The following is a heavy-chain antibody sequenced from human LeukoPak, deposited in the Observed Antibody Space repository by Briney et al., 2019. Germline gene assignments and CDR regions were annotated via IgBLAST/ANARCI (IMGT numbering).Heavy chain of an antibody. CDR3: ARDRIYGIALAWGGNWFDP. Sequence: PGGSLRLSCAASGFTFSDYYMSWIRQAPGKGLEWVSYISSSGSTIYYADSVKGRFTISRDNAKNSLYLQMNSLRAEDTAVYYCARDRIYGIALAWGGNWFDPWGQGTLVTVSS. V-gene: IGHV3-11*01. D-gene: IGHD6-19*01. CDR2: ISSSGSTI. CDR1: GFTFSDYY. J-gene: IGHJ5*02.